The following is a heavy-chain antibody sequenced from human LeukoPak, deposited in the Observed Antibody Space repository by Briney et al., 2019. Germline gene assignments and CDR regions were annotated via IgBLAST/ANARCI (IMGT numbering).Heavy chain of an antibody. J-gene: IGHJ4*02. Sequence: GGSLRLSCAASGSTFSSYEMNWVCQAPGKGLEWVSYISSSGSTIYYADSVKGRFTISRDNAKNSLYLQMNSLRAEDTAVYYCARGVVVVAANDYWGQGTLVTVSS. CDR2: ISSSGSTI. D-gene: IGHD2-15*01. CDR3: ARGVVVVAANDY. CDR1: GSTFSSYE. V-gene: IGHV3-48*03.